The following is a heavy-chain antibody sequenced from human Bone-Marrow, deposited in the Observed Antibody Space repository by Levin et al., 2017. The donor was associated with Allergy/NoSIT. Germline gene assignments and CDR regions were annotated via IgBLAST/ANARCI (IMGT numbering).Heavy chain of an antibody. CDR1: GYTFTSYY. CDR3: TRGRDGYNRFDY. J-gene: IGHJ4*02. D-gene: IGHD5-24*01. Sequence: ASVKVSCKTSGYTFTSYYIHWVRQAPGQGLEWMGRINPKSGATTYAPKFQGWVTMTRDTSITTAYMELSGLRSDHTSVYYCTRGRDGYNRFDYWAQGTLVTVSS. CDR2: INPKSGAT. V-gene: IGHV1-2*04.